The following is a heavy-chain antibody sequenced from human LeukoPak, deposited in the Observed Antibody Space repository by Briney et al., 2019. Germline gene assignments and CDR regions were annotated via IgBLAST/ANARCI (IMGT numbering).Heavy chain of an antibody. CDR1: GYTFTSYG. D-gene: IGHD3-22*01. Sequence: ASVKVSCKASGYTFTSYGISWVRQAPGQGLKWMGWISAYNGNTNYAQKLQGRVTMTTDTSTSTAYMELRSLRSDDTAVYYCARGYDSSGYYPYYYYGMDVWGQGTTVTVSS. CDR3: ARGYDSSGYYPYYYYGMDV. CDR2: ISAYNGNT. J-gene: IGHJ6*02. V-gene: IGHV1-18*01.